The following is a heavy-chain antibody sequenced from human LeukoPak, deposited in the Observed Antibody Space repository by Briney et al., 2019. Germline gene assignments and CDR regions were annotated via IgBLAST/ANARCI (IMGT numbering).Heavy chain of an antibody. V-gene: IGHV1-69*05. CDR1: GGTFSSYA. CDR3: ARDVYYYDSSGYYSTNYYYYYMDV. D-gene: IGHD3-22*01. J-gene: IGHJ6*03. Sequence: GSSVKVSCKASGGTFSSYAISWVRQAPGQGLEWMGGIIPIFGTANYAQKLQGRVTMTTDTSTSTAYMELRSLRSDDTAVYYCARDVYYYDSSGYYSTNYYYYYMDVWGKGTTVTVSS. CDR2: IIPIFGTA.